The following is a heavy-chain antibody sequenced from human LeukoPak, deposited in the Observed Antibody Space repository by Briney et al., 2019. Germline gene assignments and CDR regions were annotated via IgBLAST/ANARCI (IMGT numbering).Heavy chain of an antibody. CDR3: ARDLGLGGAFDI. CDR2: IIPIFGTA. D-gene: IGHD1-26*01. J-gene: IGHJ3*02. Sequence: SVKVSCKASGGTFSSYAISWVRQAPGQGLERMGGIIPIFGTANYAQKFQGRVTITADESTSTAYMELSSLRSEDTAVYYCARDLGLGGAFDIWGQGTMVTVSS. CDR1: GGTFSSYA. V-gene: IGHV1-69*01.